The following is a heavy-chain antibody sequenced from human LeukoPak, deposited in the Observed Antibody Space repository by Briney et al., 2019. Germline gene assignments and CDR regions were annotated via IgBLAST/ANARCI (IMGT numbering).Heavy chain of an antibody. Sequence: PSQTLSLTCSVSGGSISSSNYYWSRIRQPAGKGLEWIGRINTSGSTNYNPSLRSRVTISVDTSKNQFSLKLSSVTAADTAVYYCARLKFLEWLLSSFDPWGQGTLVTVSS. D-gene: IGHD3-3*01. CDR3: ARLKFLEWLLSSFDP. CDR2: INTSGST. V-gene: IGHV4-61*02. J-gene: IGHJ5*02. CDR1: GGSISSSNYY.